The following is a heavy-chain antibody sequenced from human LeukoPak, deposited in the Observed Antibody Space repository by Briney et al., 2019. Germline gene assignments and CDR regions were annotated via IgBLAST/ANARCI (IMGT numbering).Heavy chain of an antibody. V-gene: IGHV1-2*02. CDR2: INPNSGGT. J-gene: IGHJ5*02. CDR1: GYTFTSYD. D-gene: IGHD5-12*01. Sequence: GASVKVSCKASGYTFTSYDINWVRQATGQGLEWMGWINPNSGGTNYAQKFQGRVTMTRDTSISTAYMELSRLRSDDTAVYYCARVGGYDLSGRGGWFDPWGQGTLVTVSS. CDR3: ARVGGYDLSGRGGWFDP.